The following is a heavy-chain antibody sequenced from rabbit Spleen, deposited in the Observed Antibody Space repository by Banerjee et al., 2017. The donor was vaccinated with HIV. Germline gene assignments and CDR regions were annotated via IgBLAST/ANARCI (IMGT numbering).Heavy chain of an antibody. D-gene: IGHD1-1*01. Sequence: QEQLVESGGDLVKPEGSLTLTCTASGFSFSSIYYVCWVRQAPGKGLEWTACIYTGISGKTYYASWTKGRFTISKTSTTVDLKMTSLTAADTATYFCATGGSNYVLNLWGPGTLVTVS. J-gene: IGHJ4*01. V-gene: IGHV1S45*01. CDR1: GFSFSSIYY. CDR3: ATGGSNYVLNL. CDR2: IYTGISGKT.